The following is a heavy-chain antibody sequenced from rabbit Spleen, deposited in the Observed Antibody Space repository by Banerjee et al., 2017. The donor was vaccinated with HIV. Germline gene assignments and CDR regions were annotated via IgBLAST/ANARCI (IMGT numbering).Heavy chain of an antibody. D-gene: IGHD1-1*01. Sequence: QEQLEESGGDLVKPGASLTLTCTASGFSFSSSYYMCWVRQAPGKGLEWIACIYGGSSGRTYYASWAKGRFTISKTSSTTVTLQMTSLTDADTATYFCTRDLDNRGYDTDWWGPGTLVTVS. CDR2: IYGGSSGRT. CDR1: GFSFSSSYY. V-gene: IGHV1S45*01. CDR3: TRDLDNRGYDTDW. J-gene: IGHJ6*01.